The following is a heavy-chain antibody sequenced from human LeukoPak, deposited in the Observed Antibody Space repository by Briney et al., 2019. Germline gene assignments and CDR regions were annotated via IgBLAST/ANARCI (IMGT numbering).Heavy chain of an antibody. CDR1: GDSISNYY. CDR3: ASEGSSWQFDY. Sequence: SETLSLTCTVSGDSISNYYWSWIRQPPGKGLEWIGYIYNYGGTNYNPSLKSRVTISLDTFKNQFSLKLSSVTAADTAVYYCASEGSSWQFDYWGQGTLVTVSS. J-gene: IGHJ4*02. V-gene: IGHV4-59*08. D-gene: IGHD6-13*01. CDR2: IYNYGGT.